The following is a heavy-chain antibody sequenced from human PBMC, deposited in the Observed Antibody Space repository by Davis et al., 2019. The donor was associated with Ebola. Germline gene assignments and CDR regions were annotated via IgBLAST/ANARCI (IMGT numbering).Heavy chain of an antibody. Sequence: GESLKISCAVSGLTVSSNYMSWVRQAPGKGLEWVSVIHSYGSTYYADSVKGRFTISRDNSKNTLYLQMNSLRAEDTAVYYCAKEVSNYDFWSGYLDYWGQGTLVTVSS. J-gene: IGHJ4*02. CDR2: IHSYGST. V-gene: IGHV3-53*01. CDR1: GLTVSSNY. D-gene: IGHD3-3*01. CDR3: AKEVSNYDFWSGYLDY.